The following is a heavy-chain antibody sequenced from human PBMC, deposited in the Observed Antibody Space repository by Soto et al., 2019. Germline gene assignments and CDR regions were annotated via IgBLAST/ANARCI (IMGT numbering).Heavy chain of an antibody. CDR3: ARDYGSGSYYNPYYYYGMDV. Sequence: SETLSLTCAVSGGSISSSNWWSWVRQPPGKGLEWIGEIYHSGSTNYNPSLKSRVTISVDKSKNQFSLKLSSVTAADTAVYYCARDYGSGSYYNPYYYYGMDVWGQGTTVTVSS. V-gene: IGHV4-4*02. D-gene: IGHD3-10*01. CDR1: GGSISSSNW. CDR2: IYHSGST. J-gene: IGHJ6*02.